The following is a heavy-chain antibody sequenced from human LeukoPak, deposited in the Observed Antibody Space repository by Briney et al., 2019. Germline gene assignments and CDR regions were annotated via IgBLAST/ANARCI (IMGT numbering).Heavy chain of an antibody. Sequence: ASVKVSCKASGYTFTGYYMHGVRQAPGQGLEWMGWINPNSGGTNYAQKFQGRVTMTRDTSISTAYMELSRLRPDDTAVYYCARDLETYYYDSSGYHTPGYWGQGTLVTVSS. D-gene: IGHD3-22*01. CDR3: ARDLETYYYDSSGYHTPGY. V-gene: IGHV1-2*02. CDR1: GYTFTGYY. J-gene: IGHJ4*02. CDR2: INPNSGGT.